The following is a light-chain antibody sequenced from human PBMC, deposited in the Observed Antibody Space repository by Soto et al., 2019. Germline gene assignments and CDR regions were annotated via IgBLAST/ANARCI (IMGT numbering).Light chain of an antibody. CDR2: GNS. V-gene: IGLV1-40*01. CDR3: QSYDSSLSAV. Sequence: QSVLTQPPSVSGAPGQRVTISCTGSSSNIGAGYDVHWYQQLPGTAPKLLIYGNSNRPSGVPDRFSGSKSGTSASLAITGLQAEDEADYYCQSYDSSLSAVFGGDTQLTVL. J-gene: IGLJ7*01. CDR1: SSNIGAGYD.